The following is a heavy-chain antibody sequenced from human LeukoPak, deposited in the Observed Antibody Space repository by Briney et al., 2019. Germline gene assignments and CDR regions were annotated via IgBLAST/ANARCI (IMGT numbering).Heavy chain of an antibody. V-gene: IGHV3-21*01. CDR1: GFTFSSYS. CDR2: ISSSSSYI. D-gene: IGHD2-2*01. J-gene: IGHJ5*02. Sequence: GGSLRLSCAASGFTFSSYSMNWVRQAPGKGLEWVSSISSSSSYIYYADSVKGRFTISRDNAKNSLYLQMNSLRAEDTAVYYCARDLGGYCSSTSCYGNWFDPWGQGTQVTVSS. CDR3: ARDLGGYCSSTSCYGNWFDP.